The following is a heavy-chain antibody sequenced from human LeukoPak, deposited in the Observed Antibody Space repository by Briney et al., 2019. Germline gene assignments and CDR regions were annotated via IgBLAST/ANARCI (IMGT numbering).Heavy chain of an antibody. Sequence: GESLQISCKGSGYSFTSYWIAWVRRLPGEGLEWMGIIYPGDSDTRYSPSFQGQVTISADKSISTAYLQWTSLKASDTAMYYCARHSSGWYGSPFDPWGQGTLVTVSS. CDR3: ARHSSGWYGSPFDP. CDR1: GYSFTSYW. J-gene: IGHJ5*02. V-gene: IGHV5-51*01. D-gene: IGHD6-19*01. CDR2: IYPGDSDT.